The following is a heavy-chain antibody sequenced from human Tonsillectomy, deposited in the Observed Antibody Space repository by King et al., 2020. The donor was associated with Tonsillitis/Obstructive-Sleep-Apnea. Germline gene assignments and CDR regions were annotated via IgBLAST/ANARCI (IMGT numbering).Heavy chain of an antibody. Sequence: LVESGGGLIQPGGSLRLSCAASGFTVSSNYMSWVRQAPGKGLEWVSVIYSGGSTYYADSVKGRFTISRDNSKNTLYLQMNSLRAEDTAVYYCARERRGGYCSSTSCYNHWGQGTLVTVSS. CDR3: ARERRGGYCSSTSCYNH. CDR2: IYSGGST. CDR1: GFTVSSNY. V-gene: IGHV3-53*01. J-gene: IGHJ5*02. D-gene: IGHD2-2*01.